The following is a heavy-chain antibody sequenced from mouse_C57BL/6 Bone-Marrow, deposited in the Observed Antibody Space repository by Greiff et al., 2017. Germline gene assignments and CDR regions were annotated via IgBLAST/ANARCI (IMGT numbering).Heavy chain of an antibody. D-gene: IGHD1-1*01. J-gene: IGHJ2*01. Sequence: VQLQQPGAELVRPGASVKLSCTASGYTFNDDYMHWVKQRPEQGLEWIGWIDPSNGDTEYASKFQGKATITADTSSNTAYLQLSSLTSEDTAVYYCTTKRASTVVADYGGRGTTLTVSA. CDR2: IDPSNGDT. CDR3: TTKRASTVVADY. V-gene: IGHV14-4*01. CDR1: GYTFNDDY.